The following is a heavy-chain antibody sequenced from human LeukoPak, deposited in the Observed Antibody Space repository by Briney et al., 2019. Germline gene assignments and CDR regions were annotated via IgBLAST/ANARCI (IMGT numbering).Heavy chain of an antibody. J-gene: IGHJ3*02. V-gene: IGHV4-4*07. CDR1: GGSISSYY. CDR3: VTNSPPYSSSWPSRGDAFDI. CDR2: IYTSGST. Sequence: SETLSLTCTVSGGSISSYYWSWIRQPAGKGLEWIGRIYTSGSTNYNPSLKSRVTMSVDTSKNQFSLKLSSVTAADTAVYYCVTNSPPYSSSWPSRGDAFDIWGQGTMVTVSS. D-gene: IGHD6-13*01.